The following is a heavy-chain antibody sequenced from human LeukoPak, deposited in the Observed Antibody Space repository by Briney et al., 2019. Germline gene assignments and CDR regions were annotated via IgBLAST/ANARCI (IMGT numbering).Heavy chain of an antibody. CDR1: GFTFSSYS. D-gene: IGHD1-14*01. CDR3: ARDPPTFWQPEYYFDY. J-gene: IGHJ4*02. V-gene: IGHV3-21*01. CDR2: ISSSSSYI. Sequence: PGGSLRLSCAASGFTFSSYSMNWVRQAPGKRLEWVSSISSSSSYIYYADSVKGRFTVSRDNAKNSLYLQMNSLRAEDTAVYYCARDPPTFWQPEYYFDYWGQGTLVTVSS.